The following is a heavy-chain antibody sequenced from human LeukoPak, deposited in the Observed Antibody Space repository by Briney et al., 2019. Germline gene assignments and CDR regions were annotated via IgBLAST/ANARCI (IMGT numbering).Heavy chain of an antibody. D-gene: IGHD4-17*01. J-gene: IGHJ4*02. CDR1: GFTFNSAW. CDR2: LKSKTDGGTA. CDR3: STMNHYGDNA. Sequence: GGSLRLSCSVSGFTFNSAWMSWVRKAPGKGLEWVGRLKSKTDGGTADYAAPVKGRFTFSRDDSKNTLYLQMNSLTTEDTAVYFCSTMNHYGDNAWGQGTLVTVSS. V-gene: IGHV3-15*01.